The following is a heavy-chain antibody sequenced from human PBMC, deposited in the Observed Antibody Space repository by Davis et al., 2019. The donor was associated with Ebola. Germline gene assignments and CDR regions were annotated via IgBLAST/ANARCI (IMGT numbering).Heavy chain of an antibody. Sequence: GESLKIPRKGSGYSLTSYWIGWVRQMPGKGLEWMGIIYPGDSDTRYSPSFQGQVTISADKSISTAYLQWSSLKASDTAMYYCARQLAAAGRGFTNYGMDVWGQGTTDTVSS. J-gene: IGHJ6*02. V-gene: IGHV5-51*01. D-gene: IGHD6-13*01. CDR2: IYPGDSDT. CDR3: ARQLAAAGRGFTNYGMDV. CDR1: GYSLTSYW.